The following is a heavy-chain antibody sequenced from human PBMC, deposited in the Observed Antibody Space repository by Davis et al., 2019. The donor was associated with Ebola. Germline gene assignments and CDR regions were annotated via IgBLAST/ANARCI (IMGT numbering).Heavy chain of an antibody. CDR2: INPNSGGT. Sequence: ASVKVSCKASGYTFTGYYMHWVRQAPGQGLEWMGWINPNSGGTNYAQKFQGWVTMTRDTSISTAYMELSRLRSDDTAVYYCARDLPSYGDYGIYYYGMDVWGQGTTVTVSS. V-gene: IGHV1-2*04. CDR1: GYTFTGYY. D-gene: IGHD4-17*01. J-gene: IGHJ6*02. CDR3: ARDLPSYGDYGIYYYGMDV.